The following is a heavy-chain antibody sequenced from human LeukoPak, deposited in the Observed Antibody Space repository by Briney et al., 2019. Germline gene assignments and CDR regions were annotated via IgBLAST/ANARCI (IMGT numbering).Heavy chain of an antibody. V-gene: IGHV3-21*01. CDR1: GFTFSSYS. CDR3: ARSPKYCSGGSCNSNIYYFDY. J-gene: IGHJ4*02. D-gene: IGHD2-15*01. CDR2: ISSSSSYI. Sequence: PGGSLRLSCAASGFTFSSYSMNWVRQAPGKGLEWVSSISSSSSYIYYADSVKGRFTISRDNAKNSLYLQMNSLRAEDTAVYYCARSPKYCSGGSCNSNIYYFDYWGQGTLVTVSS.